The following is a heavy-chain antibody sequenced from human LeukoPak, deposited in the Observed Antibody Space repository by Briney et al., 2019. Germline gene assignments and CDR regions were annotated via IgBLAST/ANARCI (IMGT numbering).Heavy chain of an antibody. V-gene: IGHV3-23*01. CDR1: ELMFSSYA. J-gene: IGHJ4*02. CDR3: AKDQYSSGWYFDY. D-gene: IGHD6-19*01. Sequence: GGSLRLSCAASELMFSSYAMSWVRQAPGKGLEWVSGISDDSGSTYYADSVRGRFTISRDNSKNTLYLQMNSLRVEDTAIYYCAKDQYSSGWYFDYWGQGTLVTVSS. CDR2: ISDDSGST.